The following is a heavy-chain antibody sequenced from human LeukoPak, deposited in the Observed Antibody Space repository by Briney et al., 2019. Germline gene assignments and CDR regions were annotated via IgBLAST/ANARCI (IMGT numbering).Heavy chain of an antibody. J-gene: IGHJ4*02. V-gene: IGHV3-23*01. CDR3: ARDLTAGGDGQGY. Sequence: GGSLRLSCAASGFTFNNYAMSWIRQAPGKGLDWVSAISGRGYSIYYADSVKGRFTISRDNSNNTLFLQMNSLRAEDTAVYYCARDLTAGGDGQGYWGQGTLVTVSS. D-gene: IGHD2-21*01. CDR1: GFTFNNYA. CDR2: ISGRGYSI.